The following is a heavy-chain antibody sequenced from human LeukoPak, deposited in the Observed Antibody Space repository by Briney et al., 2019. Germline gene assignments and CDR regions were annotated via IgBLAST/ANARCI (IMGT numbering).Heavy chain of an antibody. CDR2: IYHSGST. V-gene: IGHV4-4*02. Sequence: SETLSLTCAVSGGSISSSNWWSWVRQPPGKGLEWIGEIYHSGSTNYNPSLKSRVTISVDKSKNQFSLKLSSVTAADTAVYYCASSSHNSGWYFRWGQGTLVTVSS. J-gene: IGHJ4*02. CDR3: ASSSHNSGWYFR. D-gene: IGHD6-19*01. CDR1: GGSISSSNW.